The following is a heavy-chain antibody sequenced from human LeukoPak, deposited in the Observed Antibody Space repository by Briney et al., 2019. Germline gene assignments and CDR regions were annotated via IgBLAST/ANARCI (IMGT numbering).Heavy chain of an antibody. Sequence: GGSLRLSCAVSGFTVSSNYMRWVRQAPGKGLEWVSDIYSGDSTYYADSVKGRFTISRDNSQNTLYLQMNSLRAEDTAVYYCARVSPSIAVAGTANSWGQGTLVTVSS. J-gene: IGHJ5*02. V-gene: IGHV3-66*01. CDR1: GFTVSSNY. D-gene: IGHD6-19*01. CDR2: IYSGDST. CDR3: ARVSPSIAVAGTANS.